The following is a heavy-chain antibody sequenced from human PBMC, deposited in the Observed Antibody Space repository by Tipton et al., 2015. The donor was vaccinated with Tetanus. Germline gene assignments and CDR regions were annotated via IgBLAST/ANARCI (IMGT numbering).Heavy chain of an antibody. D-gene: IGHD1-26*01. J-gene: IGHJ4*02. V-gene: IGHV3-7*01. CDR1: GFASTW. CDR3: VRWVFPPT. Sequence: SLRLSCAASGFASTWMSWIRQAPGKGLEWVAHISPGGNDKYYVDSMKGRFTISRDNAQTSLFLQMNSLRVDDTAVYYCVRWVFPPTWGRGILVTVSS. CDR2: ISPGGNDK.